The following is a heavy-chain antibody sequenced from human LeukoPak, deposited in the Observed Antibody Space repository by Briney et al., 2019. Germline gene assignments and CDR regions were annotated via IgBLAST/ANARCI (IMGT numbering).Heavy chain of an antibody. D-gene: IGHD3-3*01. CDR1: GGSTSNYF. Sequence: SENLSLNCTVSGGSTSNYFCTWLRQSAGQGLKWIVRIHTSGSTNYNPSLKSRVSMSVDTSKNQFSLELCSVTAADTAVYYCARDPEGHGYYFDYWGQGALVTVSS. CDR3: ARDPEGHGYYFDY. CDR2: IHTSGST. J-gene: IGHJ4*02. V-gene: IGHV4-4*07.